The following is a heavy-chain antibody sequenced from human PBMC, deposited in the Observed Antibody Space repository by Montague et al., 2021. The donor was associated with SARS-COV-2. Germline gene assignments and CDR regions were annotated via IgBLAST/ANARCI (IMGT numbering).Heavy chain of an antibody. CDR1: GFAFSDFQ. J-gene: IGHJ4*02. V-gene: IGHV3-11*03. Sequence: SLRFSCAASGFAFSDFQMAWIRQAPGKGLEWLSYITPTSDYANYGDAVKGRFTISRDNAENSLYLQMSGLRAEDTAVYYCARLGYYDYWDQGTLVT. CDR2: ITPTSDYA. CDR3: ARLGYYDY.